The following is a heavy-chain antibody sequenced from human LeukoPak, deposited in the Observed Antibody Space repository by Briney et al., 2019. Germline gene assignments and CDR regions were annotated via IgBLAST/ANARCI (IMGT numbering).Heavy chain of an antibody. Sequence: PSETLSHTCAVYGGSFSGYYWSWIRQPPGKGLEWIGEINHSGSTNYNPSLKSRVTISVDTSKNQFSLKLSSVTAADTAVYYCASLPTYCSSTSCLDPWGQGTLVTVSS. CDR2: INHSGST. V-gene: IGHV4-34*01. CDR3: ASLPTYCSSTSCLDP. J-gene: IGHJ5*02. CDR1: GGSFSGYY. D-gene: IGHD2-2*01.